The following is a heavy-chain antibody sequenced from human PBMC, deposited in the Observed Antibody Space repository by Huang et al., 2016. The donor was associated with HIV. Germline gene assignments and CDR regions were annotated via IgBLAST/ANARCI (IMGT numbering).Heavy chain of an antibody. J-gene: IGHJ3*02. CDR2: IYSSGST. D-gene: IGHD3-22*01. CDR1: GGSITRSRSY. CDR3: ARHFSYYDSSGYTPWDAFDI. Sequence: QLQLQGSGPGLVKPSETLSLTCTVSGGSITRSRSYWGWLRQPPGKGLEWVGSIYSSGSTDSNPALKSRVTGSFDPSKNQFSLKLSSVTAADTAVYYCARHFSYYDSSGYTPWDAFDIWGQGTMVTVSS. V-gene: IGHV4-39*01.